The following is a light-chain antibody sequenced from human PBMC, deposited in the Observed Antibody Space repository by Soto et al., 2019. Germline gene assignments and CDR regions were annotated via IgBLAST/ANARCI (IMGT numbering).Light chain of an antibody. CDR1: QSIDKF. CDR2: DAS. V-gene: IGKV3-11*01. Sequence: EMILTQSPATLSLSPGERATLSCRASQSIDKFLGWSQQKPGQAPRLLSYDASNRSTGIPARFSGSGSGTDFTLTISSLVPEDFAVYYCQHRSNWPLTFGGGTKVEIK. J-gene: IGKJ4*01. CDR3: QHRSNWPLT.